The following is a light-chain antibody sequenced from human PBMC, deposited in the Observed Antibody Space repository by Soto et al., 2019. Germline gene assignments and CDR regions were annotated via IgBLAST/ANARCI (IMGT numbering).Light chain of an antibody. J-gene: IGLJ2*01. CDR2: DVS. CDR1: SSDVGGYNY. Sequence: QSALTQPASVSGSPGQSITISCIGTSSDVGGYNYVSWYQQHPGKAPKLIIYDVSNRPSGVSNRFSGSKSGNTAYLTISGLQAEDEADYYCSSYTRSSTVVFGGGTKLTVL. V-gene: IGLV2-14*03. CDR3: SSYTRSSTVV.